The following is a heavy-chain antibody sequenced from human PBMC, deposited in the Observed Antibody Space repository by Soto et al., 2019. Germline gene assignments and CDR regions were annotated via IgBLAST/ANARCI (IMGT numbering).Heavy chain of an antibody. CDR3: TAEDQSNS. Sequence: QVQLVESGGGVVQPGRSLRLSCAASGFTFRSSGMHWARQAPGKGPEWVAAISSDGSFKPYLDSVKGRFTISRDNSKDTLYLQMDSLRGEDTAVYYCTAEDQSNSWGQGTLVVVSS. CDR1: GFTFRSSG. V-gene: IGHV3-30*03. CDR2: ISSDGSFK. J-gene: IGHJ4*02. D-gene: IGHD2-2*01.